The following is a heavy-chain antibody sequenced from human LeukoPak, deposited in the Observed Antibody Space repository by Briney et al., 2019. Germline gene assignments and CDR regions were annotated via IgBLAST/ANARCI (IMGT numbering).Heavy chain of an antibody. V-gene: IGHV4-59*11. Sequence: PSETLSLTCTVSGGSISSHYSSWIRQPPGKGVEWIGYVYYSGSTKYNPSLKSRVSISVDTSKNQFSLKLSSVTAADTAVYYCARGTVYYYDGSAYYVDSWGQGTPVTVSS. CDR2: VYYSGST. CDR1: GGSISSHY. D-gene: IGHD3-22*01. CDR3: ARGTVYYYDGSAYYVDS. J-gene: IGHJ5*01.